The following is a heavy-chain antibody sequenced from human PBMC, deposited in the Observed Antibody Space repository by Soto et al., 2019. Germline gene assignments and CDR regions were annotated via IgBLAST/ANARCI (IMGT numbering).Heavy chain of an antibody. CDR2: IYPGDSDT. V-gene: IGHV5-51*01. CDR1: GYSFTSYW. Sequence: GESLKISCKGSGYSFTSYWIGWVRQMPGKGLEWMGIIYPGDSDTRYSPSFQGQVTISADKSISTAYLQWSSLKASDTAMYYCARRAISPPNYYYYGMDVWGQGTTVTVSS. CDR3: ARRAISPPNYYYYGMDV. D-gene: IGHD3-3*01. J-gene: IGHJ6*02.